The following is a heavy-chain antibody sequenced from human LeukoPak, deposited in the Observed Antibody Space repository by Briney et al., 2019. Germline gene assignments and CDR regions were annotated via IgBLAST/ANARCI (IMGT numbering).Heavy chain of an antibody. D-gene: IGHD6-19*01. CDR2: ISSSSSYI. CDR3: ARDPLITYSSGWQHFDY. V-gene: IGHV3-21*01. CDR1: GFTFRSYA. Sequence: GGSLRLSCAASGFTFRSYAMSWVRQAPGKGLEWVSSISSSSSYIYYADSVKGRFTISRDNAKNSLYLQMNSLRAEDTAVYYCARDPLITYSSGWQHFDYWGQGTLVTVSS. J-gene: IGHJ4*02.